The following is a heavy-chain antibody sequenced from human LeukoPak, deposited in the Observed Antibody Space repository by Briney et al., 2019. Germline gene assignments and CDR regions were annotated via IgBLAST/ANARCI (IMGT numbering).Heavy chain of an antibody. CDR3: ARIVGRGADYYYYYMDV. CDR2: ISDSGST. J-gene: IGHJ6*03. Sequence: SGTLSLTCAVSGGSISSRNWWSWARQPPGKGLEWIGEISDSGSTNYNPSLRTRVSISVDKSKNQFSLKLSSVTAADTAVYYCARIVGRGADYYYYYMDVWGKGTTVTVSS. V-gene: IGHV4-4*02. CDR1: GGSISSRNW. D-gene: IGHD1-26*01.